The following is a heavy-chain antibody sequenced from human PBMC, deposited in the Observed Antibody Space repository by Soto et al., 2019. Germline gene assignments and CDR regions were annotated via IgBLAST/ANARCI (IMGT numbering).Heavy chain of an antibody. D-gene: IGHD4-17*01. CDR3: GGGGFNEFFYGVCSFFYNHDMDV. J-gene: IGHJ6*02. CDR1: GYSFTDYH. Sequence: ASVKVSCKASGYSFTDYHIHWVRQAPGQGLEWLGRINPKSGGTSTAQKFQGWVTMTTDTSISTASMELTRLTSDDTAIYYCGGGGFNEFFYGVCSFFYNHDMDVWG. V-gene: IGHV1-2*04. CDR2: INPKSGGT.